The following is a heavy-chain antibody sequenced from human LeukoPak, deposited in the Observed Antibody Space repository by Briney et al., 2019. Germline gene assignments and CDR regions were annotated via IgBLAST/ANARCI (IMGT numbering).Heavy chain of an antibody. CDR2: IYYSGST. CDR1: GGSISSYY. Sequence: SETLSLTCTVSGGSISSYYWSWIRQPPGKGLEWIGYIYYSGSTNYNPSLKSRVTISVDTSKNQFSLKLSSVTAADTAVYYCARSEARIMITFGGVLPDAFDIWGQGTMVTVSS. V-gene: IGHV4-59*08. D-gene: IGHD3-16*01. J-gene: IGHJ3*02. CDR3: ARSEARIMITFGGVLPDAFDI.